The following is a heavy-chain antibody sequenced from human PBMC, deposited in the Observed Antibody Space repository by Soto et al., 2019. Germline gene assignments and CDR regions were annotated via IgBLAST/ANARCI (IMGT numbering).Heavy chain of an antibody. J-gene: IGHJ5*02. D-gene: IGHD2-2*03. CDR3: SRGSFGYYGP. Sequence: SLILSGNCSGFRFSEHAMTWVRQAPGKGLEWVGFIRTTPYGGTTDYAASVRGRFTISRDDSASVAYLQMNSLKTEDSGLYYCSRGSFGYYGPWGPGTLVTVSS. CDR1: GFRFSEHA. V-gene: IGHV3-49*04. CDR2: IRTTPYGGTT.